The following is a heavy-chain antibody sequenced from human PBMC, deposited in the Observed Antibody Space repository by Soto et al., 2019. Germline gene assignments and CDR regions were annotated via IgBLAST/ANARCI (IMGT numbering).Heavy chain of an antibody. Sequence: PGWSLRLSCAASGFTFSSYWMSWVRQAPGKGLEWVANIKQDGSEKYYVDSVKGRFSISRDNAKNSLYLQMNSPRAGDTAVYYCAREASSGWYGTLSIGYYGMDVWGQGTTVTVSS. J-gene: IGHJ6*02. CDR2: IKQDGSEK. D-gene: IGHD6-19*01. V-gene: IGHV3-7*01. CDR1: GFTFSSYW. CDR3: AREASSGWYGTLSIGYYGMDV.